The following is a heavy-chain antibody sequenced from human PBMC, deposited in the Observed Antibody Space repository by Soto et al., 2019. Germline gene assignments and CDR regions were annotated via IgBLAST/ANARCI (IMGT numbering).Heavy chain of an antibody. D-gene: IGHD6-13*01. CDR3: TRAPPDRITPAPPTGSAP. V-gene: IGHV3-49*03. CDR1: GFTFGDYA. CDR2: IRSKAYGGTT. Sequence: GGPLRLSYTASGFTFGDYAMSWFRQAPGKGLEWVGFIRSKAYGGTTEYAASVKGRFTISRDDSKSIAYLQMNSLKTEDTAVFSFTRAPPDRITPAPPTGSAPRGRGPL. J-gene: IGHJ2*01.